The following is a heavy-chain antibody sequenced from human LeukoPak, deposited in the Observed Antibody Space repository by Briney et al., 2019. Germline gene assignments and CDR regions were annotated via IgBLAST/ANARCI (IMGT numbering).Heavy chain of an antibody. CDR2: INHSGST. V-gene: IGHV4-34*01. Sequence: SETLSLTCAVYGGSFSGYYWSWIRQPPGKGLEWIGEINHSGSTNYNPSLKSRVTISVDTSKNQFSLKLSSVTAADTAVYYCASGPIYCSGGSCCVDAFDIWGQGTMVTVSS. J-gene: IGHJ3*02. D-gene: IGHD2-15*01. CDR3: ASGPIYCSGGSCCVDAFDI. CDR1: GGSFSGYY.